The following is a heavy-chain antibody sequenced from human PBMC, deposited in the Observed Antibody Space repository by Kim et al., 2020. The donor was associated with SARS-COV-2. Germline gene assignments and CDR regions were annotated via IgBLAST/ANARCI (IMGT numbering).Heavy chain of an antibody. D-gene: IGHD5-18*01. J-gene: IGHJ4*02. Sequence: TRNAQKVQGRVTMTRDTSTNTLYMELRSLRSDDTAEYYCARGGDTALPDYWGQGALVTVSS. CDR2: T. CDR3: ARGGDTALPDY. V-gene: IGHV1-46*01.